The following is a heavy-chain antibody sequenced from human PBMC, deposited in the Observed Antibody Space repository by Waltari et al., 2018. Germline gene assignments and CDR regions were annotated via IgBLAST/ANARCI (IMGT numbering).Heavy chain of an antibody. CDR2: IWYDGSNK. J-gene: IGHJ6*02. V-gene: IGHV3-30*18. CDR3: AKVLGHGLYYYYYGMDV. Sequence: QVQLVESGGGVVQPGRSLRLSCAASGFTFSSYGMHWVSQATGKGLEWVAVIWYDGSNKYYADSVKGRFTISRDNSKNTLYLQMNSLRAEDTAMYYCAKVLGHGLYYYYYGMDVWGQGTTVTVSS. D-gene: IGHD1-26*01. CDR1: GFTFSSYG.